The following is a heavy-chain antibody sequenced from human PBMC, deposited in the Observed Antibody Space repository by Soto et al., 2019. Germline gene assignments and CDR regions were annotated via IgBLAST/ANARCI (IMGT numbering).Heavy chain of an antibody. Sequence: PGGSLRLSCAASGFTFSSYSMNWVRQAPGKGLEWVSYISSSSSTIYYADSVKGRFTISRDNAKNSLYLQMNSLRDEDTAVYYCARAKAVEYYYDSSGYSLDAFDIWGQGTMVTVSS. CDR1: GFTFSSYS. J-gene: IGHJ3*02. D-gene: IGHD3-22*01. CDR3: ARAKAVEYYYDSSGYSLDAFDI. CDR2: ISSSSSTI. V-gene: IGHV3-48*02.